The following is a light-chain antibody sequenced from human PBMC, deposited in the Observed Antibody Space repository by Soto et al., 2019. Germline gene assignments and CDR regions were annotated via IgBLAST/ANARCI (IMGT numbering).Light chain of an antibody. J-gene: IGLJ1*01. V-gene: IGLV1-40*01. CDR3: QSYDSRMSGYV. CDR2: GNT. Sequence: VLTQPPSVSGGPGQRVTSSCTGGSPNIGAGYDVHGYQQLPRTAPKLLIYGNTDRPSGVPDRFSGSKSGTSSSLAITGLQAEDEADYYCQSYDSRMSGYVFGTGTKLTVL. CDR1: SPNIGAGYD.